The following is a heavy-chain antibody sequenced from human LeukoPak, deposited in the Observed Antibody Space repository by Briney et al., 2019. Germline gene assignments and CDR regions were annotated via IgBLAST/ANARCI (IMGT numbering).Heavy chain of an antibody. D-gene: IGHD6-19*01. CDR1: GFSFSNYN. V-gene: IGHV3-48*01. J-gene: IGHJ4*02. Sequence: GGSLRLSCAASGFSFSNYNMNWVRQAPGKGLEWVSYISGGGITTYYADSVRGRFTISRDNAKNTLYLQMNSLRAEDTAVYYCAKEVSSGFIDYWGQGTLVTVSS. CDR2: ISGGGITT. CDR3: AKEVSSGFIDY.